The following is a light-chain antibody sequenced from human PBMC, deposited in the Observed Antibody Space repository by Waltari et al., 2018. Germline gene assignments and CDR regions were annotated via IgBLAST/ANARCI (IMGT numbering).Light chain of an antibody. V-gene: IGKV1-33*01. CDR2: EAS. J-gene: IGKJ2*01. Sequence: DIQMTQSPSSLSASVGDRVTITCQASRDINNFLNWYQQKPGKAPKLLIYEASNLETGVPSRFSGSGSGTKFTFTISSLQPEDIGTYYCQQYDIQPPYTFGQGSKLQIK. CDR3: QQYDIQPPYT. CDR1: RDINNF.